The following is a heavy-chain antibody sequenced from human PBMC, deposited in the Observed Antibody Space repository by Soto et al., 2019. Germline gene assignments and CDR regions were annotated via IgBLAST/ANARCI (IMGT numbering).Heavy chain of an antibody. Sequence: QVQLVQSGAEVKKPGASVKVSCKASEYTFTNYNVHWLRQAPGQGLEWMGIIRPSGVNTGYARRFQGRVTVTRDRSTSTVYMELTSLTSDDTGVYYCAREPKESFSFDFWGQGTLVTVSS. CDR1: EYTFTNYN. CDR2: IRPSGVNT. CDR3: AREPKESFSFDF. J-gene: IGHJ4*02. V-gene: IGHV1-46*01.